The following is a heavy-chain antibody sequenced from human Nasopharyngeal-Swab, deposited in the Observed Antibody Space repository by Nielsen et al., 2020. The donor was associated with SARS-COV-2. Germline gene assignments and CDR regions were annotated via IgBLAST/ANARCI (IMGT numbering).Heavy chain of an antibody. CDR3: ARGKRSNYFRVSPPNWFDP. Sequence: WIRQPPGKGLEWIGEINHSGSTNYNPSLKSRVTISVDTSKNQFSLMLSSVTAADTAVYYCARGKRSNYFRVSPPNWFDPWGQGTLVTVSS. J-gene: IGHJ5*02. V-gene: IGHV4-34*01. CDR2: INHSGST. D-gene: IGHD2/OR15-2a*01.